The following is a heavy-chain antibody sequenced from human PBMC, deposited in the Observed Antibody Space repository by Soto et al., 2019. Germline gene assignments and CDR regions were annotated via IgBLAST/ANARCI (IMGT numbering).Heavy chain of an antibody. Sequence: QVQLVQSGAEVKKPGSSVKVSCKASGGTFSNYAISWVRQAPGQGLEWMGGITAIFGTANYAQKFQGRVTITADESTRTDQIEQSSLSSEDTAVYYCARDYGHDCSGGRCYFYFWGQGTLVTVSS. CDR1: GGTFSNYA. D-gene: IGHD2-15*01. J-gene: IGHJ4*02. CDR3: ARDYGHDCSGGRCYFYF. CDR2: ITAIFGTA. V-gene: IGHV1-69*01.